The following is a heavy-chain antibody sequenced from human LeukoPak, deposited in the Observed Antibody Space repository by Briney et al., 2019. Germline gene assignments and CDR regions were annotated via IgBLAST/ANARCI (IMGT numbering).Heavy chain of an antibody. CDR3: ARTYYYDSSGYPYYYYGMDV. Sequence: GESLQISCEGSGYSFTSYWIGWVRQMPGKGLEWMGIIYPGDSDTRYSPSFQGQVTISADKSISTAYLQWSSLKASDTAMYYCARTYYYDSSGYPYYYYGMDVWGQGTTVIVSS. V-gene: IGHV5-51*01. CDR2: IYPGDSDT. D-gene: IGHD3-22*01. CDR1: GYSFTSYW. J-gene: IGHJ6*02.